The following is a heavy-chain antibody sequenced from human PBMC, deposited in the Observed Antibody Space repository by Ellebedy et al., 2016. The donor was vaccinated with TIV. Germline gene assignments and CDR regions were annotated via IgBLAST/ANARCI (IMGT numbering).Heavy chain of an antibody. J-gene: IGHJ2*01. V-gene: IGHV3-9*01. D-gene: IGHD3-3*01. Sequence: GGFLRLSXAASGFTFDDYAMHWVRQAPGKGLEWVSGISWNSGSIGYADSVKGRFTISRDNAKNTLYLQMNSLRAEDTAVYYCARDGLRPPRNRYFDLWGRGTLVTVSS. CDR2: ISWNSGSI. CDR1: GFTFDDYA. CDR3: ARDGLRPPRNRYFDL.